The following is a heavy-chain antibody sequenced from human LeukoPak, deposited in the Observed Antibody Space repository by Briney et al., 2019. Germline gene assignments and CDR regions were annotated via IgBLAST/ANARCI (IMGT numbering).Heavy chain of an antibody. D-gene: IGHD3-16*01. Sequence: PGGSLRLSCAASGFTFSDYTMHWVRQAPGKGLEWVAVIFYDGNKKYHTDSVRGRFTISRDNSRNTLYLQMHSLTAEDTAVYFCARDDGDDITIINDYYFDSWGLGTLVTVSS. J-gene: IGHJ4*02. CDR3: ARDDGDDITIINDYYFDS. V-gene: IGHV3-30-3*01. CDR1: GFTFSDYT. CDR2: IFYDGNKK.